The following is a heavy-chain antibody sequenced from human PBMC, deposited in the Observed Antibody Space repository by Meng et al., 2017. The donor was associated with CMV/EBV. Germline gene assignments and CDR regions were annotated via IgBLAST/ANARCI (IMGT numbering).Heavy chain of an antibody. CDR3: ARESITIGHAFDI. J-gene: IGHJ3*02. V-gene: IGHV3-66*02. Sequence: GGSLRLSCAASGFTVSSNYMSWVRQAPGKGLEWVSVIYSGGSTYYADSVKGRFTISRDNSKNTLYLQMNSLRAEDTAVYYCARESITIGHAFDIWGQGTMVTVS. D-gene: IGHD5-24*01. CDR1: GFTVSSNY. CDR2: IYSGGST.